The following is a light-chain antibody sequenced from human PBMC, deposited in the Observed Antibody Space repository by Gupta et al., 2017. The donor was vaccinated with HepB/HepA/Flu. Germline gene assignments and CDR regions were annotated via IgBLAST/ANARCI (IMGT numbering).Light chain of an antibody. Sequence: QSALTQPRSVSGSPGQSVTSTYTGTSSAVGGYKYVSWYQQHPGKAPKVMIYNVNKRPSGVPDRFSGSKSGNTASLTISGLQAEDEADYYCCSYAGSYIHSVFGIGTKVTVL. V-gene: IGLV2-11*01. CDR3: CSYAGSYIHSV. CDR2: NVN. J-gene: IGLJ1*01. CDR1: SSAVGGYKY.